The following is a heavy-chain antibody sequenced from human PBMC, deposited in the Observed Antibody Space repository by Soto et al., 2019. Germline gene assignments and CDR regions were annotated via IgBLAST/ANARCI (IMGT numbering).Heavy chain of an antibody. V-gene: IGHV4-34*01. J-gene: IGHJ5*02. CDR2: INHSGNA. Sequence: SETLSLTCAVYGASRSDNYCNWLRQPPGRGLEWIGEINHSGNATYNPSLRSPVTISIDTSKNQLSLNLRSVYAEDTAVYDCARGRDEFDAWGPGTSVTLSS. CDR1: GASRSDNY. CDR3: ARGRDEFDA.